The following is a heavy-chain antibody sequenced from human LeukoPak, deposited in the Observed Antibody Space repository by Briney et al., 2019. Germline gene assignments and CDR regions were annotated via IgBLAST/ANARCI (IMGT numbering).Heavy chain of an antibody. Sequence: GGSLRLSCAASGFTFSSYAMSWVRQAPGKGLEWVSAISGSGGSTYYADSVKGRFTISRDNSKNTLYLQMNSLRAEDTAVYYCAEAIGYGDYSIDYWGQGTLVTVSS. V-gene: IGHV3-23*01. CDR1: GFTFSSYA. CDR2: ISGSGGST. D-gene: IGHD4-17*01. J-gene: IGHJ4*02. CDR3: AEAIGYGDYSIDY.